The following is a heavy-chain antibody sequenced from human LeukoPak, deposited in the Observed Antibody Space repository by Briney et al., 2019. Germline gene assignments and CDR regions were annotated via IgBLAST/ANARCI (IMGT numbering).Heavy chain of an antibody. CDR2: IRYDGSNK. D-gene: IGHD2-21*01. CDR3: AKDAIKGYPPGSADY. V-gene: IGHV3-30*02. CDR1: GFTFSSYG. Sequence: GGSLRLSCAASGFTFSSYGMHWVRQAPGKGLEWVAFIRYDGSNKYYADSVKGRFTISRDNSKNTLYLQMNSLRAEDTAVYYCAKDAIKGYPPGSADYWGQGTLVTVSS. J-gene: IGHJ4*02.